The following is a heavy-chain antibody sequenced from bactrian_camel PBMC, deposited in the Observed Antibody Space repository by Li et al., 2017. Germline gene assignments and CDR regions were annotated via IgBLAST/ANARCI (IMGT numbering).Heavy chain of an antibody. CDR1: EIGNGFSKVY. Sequence: VESGGDLVQPGGSLRLSCVVSEIGNGFSKVYLHWVRQAPGKGLEWVSTIYPDGSDTYYAGSVKGRFTISRDNTKNTVYLQLTSLKSEDTALYYCAPDWTDVVYQGYHNSWGQGTQ. J-gene: IGHJ4*01. CDR3: APDWTDVVYQGYHNS. CDR2: IYPDGSDT. V-gene: IGHV3S6*01. D-gene: IGHD2*01.